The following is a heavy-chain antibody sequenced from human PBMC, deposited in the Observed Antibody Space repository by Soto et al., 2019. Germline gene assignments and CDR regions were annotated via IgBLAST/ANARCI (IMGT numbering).Heavy chain of an antibody. Sequence: EVQLVESGGGLVQPGGSLKLSCAASGFTFSGSSVHWVRQASGKGREWVGRIRNKVRSYATAYAASGRGRFPISRDDSKNTTFLQMKSLNTEDTAVYYCISLSPGDMKRTWGRGTLVTVSS. CDR2: IRNKVRSYAT. J-gene: IGHJ4*02. CDR3: ISLSPGDMKRT. V-gene: IGHV3-73*02. CDR1: GFTFSGSS. D-gene: IGHD7-27*01.